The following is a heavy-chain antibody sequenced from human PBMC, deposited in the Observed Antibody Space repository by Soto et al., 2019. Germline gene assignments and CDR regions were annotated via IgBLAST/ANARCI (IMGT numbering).Heavy chain of an antibody. CDR3: ARDGGYYSFDS. CDR2: ISGYNGET. Sequence: QIQLVQSGAELKKPGASVKVSCKTSGYTFTSYGISWVRQAPGQGLGWMGWISGYNGETNYAQKVQDRVNMTTDTSTSTVYMELRSLRSDDTALYYCARDGGYYSFDSWGQGTLVTVSS. V-gene: IGHV1-18*04. D-gene: IGHD1-26*01. CDR1: GYTFTSYG. J-gene: IGHJ4*02.